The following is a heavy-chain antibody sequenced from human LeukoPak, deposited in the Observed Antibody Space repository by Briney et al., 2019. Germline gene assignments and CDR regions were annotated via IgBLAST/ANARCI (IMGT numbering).Heavy chain of an antibody. CDR1: GFTFRSSW. J-gene: IGHJ4*02. Sequence: GGSLRLSCTASGFTFRSSWMAWIRQAPGKGLEWLANIKEDGGVTNYVDSVKGRFTISRDNAKNSLSLQMNSLPDEDTALYYFARDSGYDAFDYWGQGTLVTVSS. CDR3: ARDSGYDAFDY. D-gene: IGHD5-12*01. V-gene: IGHV3-7*05. CDR2: IKEDGGVT.